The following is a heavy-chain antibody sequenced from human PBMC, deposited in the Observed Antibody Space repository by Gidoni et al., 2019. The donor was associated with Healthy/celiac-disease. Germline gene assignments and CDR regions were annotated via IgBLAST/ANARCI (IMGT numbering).Heavy chain of an antibody. CDR3: ARRSIVVVPAAHFYYYYGMDV. J-gene: IGHJ6*02. V-gene: IGHV4-34*01. CDR2: INHSGST. CDR1: GGSFSGYY. Sequence: QVQLQQWGAGLLKPSETLSLTCAVYGGSFSGYYWSWIRQPPGKGLEWIGEINHSGSTNYNPSLKSRVTISVDTSKNQFSLKLSSVTAADTAVYYCARRSIVVVPAAHFYYYYGMDVWGQGTTVTVSS. D-gene: IGHD2-2*01.